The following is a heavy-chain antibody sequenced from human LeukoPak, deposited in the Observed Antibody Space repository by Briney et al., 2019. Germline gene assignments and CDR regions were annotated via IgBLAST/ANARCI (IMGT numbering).Heavy chain of an antibody. V-gene: IGHV3-9*01. Sequence: QPGESLRLSCVASGFIVNDHAMHWVRQTPGKGLEWVAGVFWNGVDKGYADSVKGRFTIFRDNAKYSMYLQMNSLRIEDTALYYCSKDISAGGLDVWGPGTPVTVSS. CDR3: SKDISAGGLDV. J-gene: IGHJ6*02. D-gene: IGHD3-16*02. CDR2: VFWNGVDK. CDR1: GFIVNDHA.